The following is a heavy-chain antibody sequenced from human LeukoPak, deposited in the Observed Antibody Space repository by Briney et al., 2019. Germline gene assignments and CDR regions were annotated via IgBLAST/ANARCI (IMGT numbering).Heavy chain of an antibody. D-gene: IGHD2-2*01. CDR2: IYYSGST. J-gene: IGHJ6*02. CDR1: GGSISSGGYY. Sequence: SQTLSLTCTVSGGSISSGGYYWSWIRQHPGKGLEWIGYIYYSGSTYYNPSPKSRVTISVDTSKNQFSLKLSSVTAADTAVYYCARVRTSPYYYYGMDVWGQGTTVTVSS. V-gene: IGHV4-31*03. CDR3: ARVRTSPYYYYGMDV.